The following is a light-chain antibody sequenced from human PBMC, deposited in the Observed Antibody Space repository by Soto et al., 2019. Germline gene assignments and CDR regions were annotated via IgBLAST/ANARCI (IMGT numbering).Light chain of an antibody. CDR3: SSYAGNNNRYV. CDR1: SSDVGGYNF. Sequence: QSALTQPPSASGSPGQSVTISCTGTSSDVGGYNFVSWYQQHPGKAPKLMIYEVNKRASGVPNRFSGSKSGNTASLTVSGPQVEDEFDYYCSSYAGNNNRYVFGTGTKFTVL. CDR2: EVN. V-gene: IGLV2-8*01. J-gene: IGLJ1*01.